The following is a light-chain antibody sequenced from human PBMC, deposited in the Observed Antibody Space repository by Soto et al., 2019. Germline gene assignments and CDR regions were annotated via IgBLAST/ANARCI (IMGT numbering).Light chain of an antibody. J-gene: IGKJ4*01. CDR1: QSVSSSY. Sequence: IVLKQSPGTLSLSPGERATLSCRASQSVSSSYLAWYQHKPGQAPKVLIYRASSRATGIPDRFSGSGSGTDFTLTISRLEPEDFAVYYCQQYGSSPLTFGGGTKVDIK. CDR2: RAS. CDR3: QQYGSSPLT. V-gene: IGKV3-20*01.